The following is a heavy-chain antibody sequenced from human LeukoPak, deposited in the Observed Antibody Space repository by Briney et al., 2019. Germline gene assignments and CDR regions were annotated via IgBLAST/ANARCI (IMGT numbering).Heavy chain of an antibody. Sequence: GGSLRLSCAASGFTFSSYGMHWVRQAPGKGLEWVAVIWYDGSNKYYADSVKGRFTISRDNSKNTLYLQMNSLRAEDTAIYYCAKSSYGEENWGQGTLVTVSS. D-gene: IGHD5-18*01. CDR2: IWYDGSNK. J-gene: IGHJ4*02. CDR1: GFTFSSYG. CDR3: AKSSYGEEN. V-gene: IGHV3-33*06.